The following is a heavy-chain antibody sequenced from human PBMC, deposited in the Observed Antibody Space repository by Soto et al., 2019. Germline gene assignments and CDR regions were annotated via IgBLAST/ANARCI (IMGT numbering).Heavy chain of an antibody. J-gene: IGHJ4*02. CDR1: GFTFSKAW. Sequence: VGSLRLSCAASGFTFSKAWMSWVRQAPGKGLEWVGRIKSETDGGTTDYAAPVKGRFTISRDESKNTLYLQMNSLQTEDTAVYYCQYYYDSSGVPEFDFWGQGTLVTVSS. V-gene: IGHV3-15*01. CDR3: QYYYDSSGVPEFDF. CDR2: IKSETDGGTT. D-gene: IGHD3-22*01.